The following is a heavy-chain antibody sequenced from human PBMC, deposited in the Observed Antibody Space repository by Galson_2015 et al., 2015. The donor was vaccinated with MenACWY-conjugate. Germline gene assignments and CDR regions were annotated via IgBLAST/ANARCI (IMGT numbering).Heavy chain of an antibody. Sequence: SLRLSCAASGFTFSSYAMSWVRQAPGKGLEWVSAISGSGGSTYYADSVKGRFTISRDNSKNTLYLQMNSLRAEDTAVYYCAKVDTAMVNYYYGMDVWGQGTTVTVSS. V-gene: IGHV3-23*01. CDR3: AKVDTAMVNYYYGMDV. CDR2: ISGSGGST. CDR1: GFTFSSYA. D-gene: IGHD5-18*01. J-gene: IGHJ6*02.